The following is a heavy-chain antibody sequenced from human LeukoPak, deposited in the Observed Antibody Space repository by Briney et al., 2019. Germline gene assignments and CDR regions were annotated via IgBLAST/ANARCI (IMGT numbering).Heavy chain of an antibody. Sequence: SETLSLTCAVSGGSISSGGYYWSWIRQHPGKGLEWIGYIYYSGSTYYNPSLKSRVTISVDTSKNQFSLKLSSVTAADTAVYYCARNAFNLGARWGQGTLVTVSS. J-gene: IGHJ4*02. CDR2: IYYSGST. V-gene: IGHV4-31*11. D-gene: IGHD3-16*01. CDR3: ARNAFNLGAR. CDR1: GGSISSGGYY.